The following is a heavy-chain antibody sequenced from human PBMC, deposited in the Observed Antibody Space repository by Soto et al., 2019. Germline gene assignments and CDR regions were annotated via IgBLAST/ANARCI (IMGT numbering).Heavy chain of an antibody. CDR1: GGSISSYY. V-gene: IGHV4-59*01. CDR3: AREIDYGDYVEAFDI. CDR2: IYYSGST. Sequence: SETLSLTCTVSGGSISSYYWSWIRQPPGKGLEWIGYIYYSGSTNYNPSLKSRVTISVDTSKNHFSLKLSSVTAADTAVYYCAREIDYGDYVEAFDIWGQGTMVTVSS. J-gene: IGHJ3*02. D-gene: IGHD4-17*01.